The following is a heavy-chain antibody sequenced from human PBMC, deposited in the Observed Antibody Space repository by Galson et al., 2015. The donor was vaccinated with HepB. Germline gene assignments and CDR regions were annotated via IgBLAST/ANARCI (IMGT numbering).Heavy chain of an antibody. V-gene: IGHV1-8*01. Sequence: SVKVSCKASGYTFTSYDINWVRQATGQGLEWMGWMNPNSGNTGYAQRFQGRVTMTRNTSISTAYMELSSLRSEDTAVYYCAREYRPGSELGISKSQHRYGMDVWGQGTTVPVSS. D-gene: IGHD1-7*01. J-gene: IGHJ6*02. CDR3: AREYRPGSELGISKSQHRYGMDV. CDR1: GYTFTSYD. CDR2: MNPNSGNT.